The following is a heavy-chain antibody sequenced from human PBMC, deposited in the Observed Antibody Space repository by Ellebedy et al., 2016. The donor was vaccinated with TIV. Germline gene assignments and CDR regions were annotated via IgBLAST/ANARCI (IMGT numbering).Heavy chain of an antibody. Sequence: GESLKISCAASGLTFSRFWMIWVRQAPGKGLEWVANINQDGSAGYYVDSVKGRFTISRDNAKNSLYLQMKSLRAEDTAVYYCARDRSNNWFDPWGQGTLVTVSS. V-gene: IGHV3-7*01. J-gene: IGHJ5*02. CDR3: ARDRSNNWFDP. CDR2: INQDGSAG. CDR1: GLTFSRFW.